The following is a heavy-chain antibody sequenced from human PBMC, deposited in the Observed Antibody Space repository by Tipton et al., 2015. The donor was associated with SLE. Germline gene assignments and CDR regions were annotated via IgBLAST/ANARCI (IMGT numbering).Heavy chain of an antibody. CDR3: AKDAIVGAPLSAFDI. V-gene: IGHV3-9*01. CDR1: GFTFDDYA. CDR2: ISWNSGSI. Sequence: LSLTCAASGFTFDDYATHWVRQAPGKGLEWVSGISWNSGSIGYADSVKGRFTISRDNAKNSLYLQMNSLRAEDTALYYCAKDAIVGAPLSAFDIWGQGTMVTVSS. J-gene: IGHJ3*02. D-gene: IGHD1-26*01.